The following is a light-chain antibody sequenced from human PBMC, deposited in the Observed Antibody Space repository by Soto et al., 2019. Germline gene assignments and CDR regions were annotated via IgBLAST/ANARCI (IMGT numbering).Light chain of an antibody. CDR2: GAS. CDR3: QQYNNWPLWT. Sequence: LTQSPATLSLSPGERATLSCRASQSVSSNLAWYQQKPGQAPRLLIYGASTRATGIPARFSGSGSGTEFTLTISSLQSEDFAVYYCQQYNNWPLWTFGQGTKVDIK. J-gene: IGKJ1*01. CDR1: QSVSSN. V-gene: IGKV3-15*01.